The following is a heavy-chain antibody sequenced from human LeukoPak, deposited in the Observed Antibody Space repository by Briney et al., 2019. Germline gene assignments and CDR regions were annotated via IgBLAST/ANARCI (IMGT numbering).Heavy chain of an antibody. V-gene: IGHV3-48*04. CDR1: GFSFSSYS. CDR2: ISTSGSTI. CDR3: ARDATTEPGTVYMDV. Sequence: GGSLRLSCVTSGFSFSSYSMNWVRQAPGKGLEWILHISTSGSTIHYADSVKGRFTISRDNAKNSLYLQMNSLRAEDTALYFCARDATTEPGTVYMDVWGKGTTVTISS. D-gene: IGHD6-13*01. J-gene: IGHJ6*03.